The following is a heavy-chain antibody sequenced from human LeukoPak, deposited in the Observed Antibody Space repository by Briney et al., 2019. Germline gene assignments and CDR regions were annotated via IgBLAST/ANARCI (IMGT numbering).Heavy chain of an antibody. Sequence: ASVKVSCKASGYTFTGYYMHWVRQAPGQGREWMGRINPKSGGTNNEQKVQGRDTMTRDNAISTAYMELSRVRSDDTAVYYCARLGTGTTFPFDYWGEGTLVTVSS. CDR2: INPKSGGT. CDR1: GYTFTGYY. V-gene: IGHV1-2*06. J-gene: IGHJ4*02. CDR3: ARLGTGTTFPFDY. D-gene: IGHD1-1*01.